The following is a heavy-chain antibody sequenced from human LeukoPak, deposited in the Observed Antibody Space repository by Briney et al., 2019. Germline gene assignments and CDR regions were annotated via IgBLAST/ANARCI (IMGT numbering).Heavy chain of an antibody. CDR1: GYSFTSYW. CDR2: IYPGDSDT. J-gene: IGHJ6*02. V-gene: IGHV5-51*01. CDR3: ARNSNQNCYYYGMDV. Sequence: GESLKISGRGSGYSFTSYWIGWVRQMPGKGLEWMGIIYPGDSDTRYSPSFQGQVTISADKSISTAYLQWSSLKASDTAMYYCARNSNQNCYYYGMDVWGQGTTVTVSS. D-gene: IGHD4-11*01.